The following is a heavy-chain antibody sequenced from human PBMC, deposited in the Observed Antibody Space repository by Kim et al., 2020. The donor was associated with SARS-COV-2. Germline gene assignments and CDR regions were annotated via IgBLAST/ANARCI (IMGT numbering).Heavy chain of an antibody. D-gene: IGHD6-13*01. J-gene: IGHJ6*02. CDR2: IIPIFGTA. CDR3: ARGYSSRDNNYYYYYGMDV. V-gene: IGHV1-69*13. CDR1: GGTFSSYA. Sequence: SVKVSCKASGGTFSSYAISWVRQAPGQGLEWMGGIIPIFGTANYAQKFQGRVTITADESTSTAYMELSSLRSEDTAVYYCARGYSSRDNNYYYYYGMDVWGQGTTVTVSS.